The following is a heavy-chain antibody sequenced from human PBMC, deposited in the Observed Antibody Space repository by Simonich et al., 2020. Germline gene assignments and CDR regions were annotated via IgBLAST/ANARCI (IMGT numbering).Heavy chain of an antibody. CDR1: GYSISSGYY. D-gene: IGHD3-16*01. Sequence: QVQLQESGPGLVKPSETLSLTCAVSGYSISSGYYWGWIRQPPGKGLEWIGSIYHSGSTYYNPSLTSRVTISVDTAKNQFSLKLSSVTAADTAVYYCARVKGGYYYYYMDVWGKGTTVTVSS. CDR2: IYHSGST. CDR3: ARVKGGYYYYYMDV. J-gene: IGHJ6*03. V-gene: IGHV4-38-2*01.